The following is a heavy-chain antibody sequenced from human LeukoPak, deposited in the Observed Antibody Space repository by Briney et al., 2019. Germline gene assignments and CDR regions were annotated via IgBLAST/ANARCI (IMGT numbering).Heavy chain of an antibody. CDR1: GYTFTNYA. CDR2: INPYNGNT. D-gene: IGHD3-10*01. V-gene: IGHV1-18*01. Sequence: ASVKVSCKTSGYTFTNYAISWVRQAPGQGLEWMGWINPYNGNTQYAQKFQGRVTMTTDTSTSTAYMEVRSLRPDDTAVYYCARDRFRYGSGSYYKSYYYYGMDVWGQGTTVTVSS. J-gene: IGHJ6*02. CDR3: ARDRFRYGSGSYYKSYYYYGMDV.